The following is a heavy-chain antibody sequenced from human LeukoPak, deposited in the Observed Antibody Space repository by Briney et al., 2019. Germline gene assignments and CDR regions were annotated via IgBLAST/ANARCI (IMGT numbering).Heavy chain of an antibody. D-gene: IGHD6-19*01. Sequence: PGGSLRLSCAAPGFSFDNYAIHWVRQAPGNGLDWVSLISGDGGSTFYADSVRGRFTISRDNTRKSLSLQMSSLRSEDTALYYCARESETSGWYDYWGQGTLVTVSS. CDR2: ISGDGGST. V-gene: IGHV3-43*02. CDR3: ARESETSGWYDY. J-gene: IGHJ4*02. CDR1: GFSFDNYA.